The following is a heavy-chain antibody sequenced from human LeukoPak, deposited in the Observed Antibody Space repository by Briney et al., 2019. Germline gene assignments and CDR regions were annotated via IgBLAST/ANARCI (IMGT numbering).Heavy chain of an antibody. CDR1: GFSVSYTY. CDR2: IDSGGST. D-gene: IGHD3-3*01. CDR3: ASAGGDFWSDYYTRDY. V-gene: IGHV3-66*01. J-gene: IGHJ4*02. Sequence: GGSLRLACAASGFSVSYTYMNWIRQAPGKGLEWVSLIDSGGSTYFADSVKDRFTISRDNSKNTLYLQMNSLRAEDTAVYYCASAGGDFWSDYYTRDYCGQGTLVTVSS.